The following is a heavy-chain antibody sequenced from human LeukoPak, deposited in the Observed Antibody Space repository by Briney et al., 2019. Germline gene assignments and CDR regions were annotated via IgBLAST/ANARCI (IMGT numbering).Heavy chain of an antibody. Sequence: ASVKVSCKASGYTFTGYYMHWVRQAPGQGLEWMGWINPNSGGTNYAQKFQGWVTMTRDTSISTAYMELSRLRSDDTAVYYCARDNLLNNHYYDILTGYYRPPGGMDVWGQGTTVTVSS. D-gene: IGHD3-9*01. CDR2: INPNSGGT. CDR3: ARDNLLNNHYYDILTGYYRPPGGMDV. V-gene: IGHV1-2*04. CDR1: GYTFTGYY. J-gene: IGHJ6*02.